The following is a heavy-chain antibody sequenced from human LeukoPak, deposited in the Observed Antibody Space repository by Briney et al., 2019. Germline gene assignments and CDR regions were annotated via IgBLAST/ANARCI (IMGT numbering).Heavy chain of an antibody. V-gene: IGHV4-39*01. Sequence: SETLSLTCTVSGGSISSSSYYWGWIRQPPGKGLEWIGSIYYSGSTYYNPSLKSRVTISVDTSKDQFSLKLSSVTAADTAVYYCARQGYYDSSGYPYWYFDLWGRGTLVTVSS. CDR3: ARQGYYDSSGYPYWYFDL. CDR1: GGSISSSSYY. CDR2: IYYSGST. D-gene: IGHD3-22*01. J-gene: IGHJ2*01.